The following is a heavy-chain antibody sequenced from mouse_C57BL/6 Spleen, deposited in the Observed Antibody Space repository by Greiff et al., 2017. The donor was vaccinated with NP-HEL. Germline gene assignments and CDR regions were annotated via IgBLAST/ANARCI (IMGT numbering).Heavy chain of an antibody. D-gene: IGHD2-1*01. J-gene: IGHJ4*01. CDR3: ARHEDNHYGNHGGYYAMDY. CDR1: GYTFTEYT. CDR2: FYPGSGSI. V-gene: IGHV1-62-2*01. Sequence: QVQLQQSGAELVKPGASVKLSCKASGYTFTEYTIHWVKQRSGQGLEWIGWFYPGSGSIKYNEKFKDKATLTADKSSSTVYMELSRLTSEDSAVYFCARHEDNHYGNHGGYYAMDYWGQGTSVTVSS.